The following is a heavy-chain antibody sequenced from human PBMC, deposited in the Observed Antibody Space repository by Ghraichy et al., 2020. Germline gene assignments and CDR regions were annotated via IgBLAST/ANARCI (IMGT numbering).Heavy chain of an antibody. CDR1: GGSFSGYY. J-gene: IGHJ4*02. CDR3: ARGPTPRKRIGLRDYYDSSGGNLD. V-gene: IGHV4-34*01. CDR2: INHSGST. Sequence: SQTLSLTCAVYGGSFSGYYWSWIRQPPGKGLEWIGEINHSGSTNYNPSLKSRVTISVDTSKNQFSLKLSSVTAADTAVYYCARGPTPRKRIGLRDYYDSSGGNLDWGQGTLVTVSS. D-gene: IGHD3-22*01.